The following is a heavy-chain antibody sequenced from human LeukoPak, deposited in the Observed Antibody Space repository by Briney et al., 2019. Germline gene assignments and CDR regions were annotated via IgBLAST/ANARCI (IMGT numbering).Heavy chain of an antibody. V-gene: IGHV4-34*01. D-gene: IGHD6-6*01. CDR3: ARGRGIAARRASNYFDY. CDR1: GGSFSGYY. J-gene: IGHJ4*02. Sequence: SETLSLTCAVYGGSFSGYYWSWIRQPPGKGPEWIGEINHSGSTNYNPSLKSRVTISVDTSKNQFSLKLSSVTAADTAVYYCARGRGIAARRASNYFDYWGQGTLVTVSS. CDR2: INHSGST.